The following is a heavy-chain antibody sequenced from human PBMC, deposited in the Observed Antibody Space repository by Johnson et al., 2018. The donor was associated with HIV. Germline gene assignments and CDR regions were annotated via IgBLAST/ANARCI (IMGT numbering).Heavy chain of an antibody. D-gene: IGHD3-22*01. CDR3: AKDLGNYYDSSGRAEGAFDI. Sequence: EVQLVESGGGLVQPGRSLRLSCAASGFTFDDYAMHWVRQAPGKGLEWVSGISWDSGTRGYADSVQGRFTISRDNAKNYLYLRMNRLRAEDTAVYYCAKDLGNYYDSSGRAEGAFDIWGQGTMVTVSS. J-gene: IGHJ3*02. CDR1: GFTFDDYA. V-gene: IGHV3-9*01. CDR2: ISWDSGTR.